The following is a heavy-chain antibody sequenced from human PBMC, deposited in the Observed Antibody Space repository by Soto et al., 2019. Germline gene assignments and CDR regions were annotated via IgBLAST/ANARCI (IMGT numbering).Heavy chain of an antibody. D-gene: IGHD3-9*01. CDR1: GGSISSSSYY. J-gene: IGHJ4*02. CDR3: ARSSKLRYFDWLLPGSYFDY. Sequence: ASETLSLTCTVSGGSISSSSYYWGWIRQPPGKGLEWIGSIYYSGSTYYNPSLKSRVTISVDTSKNQFSLKLSSVTAADTAVYYCARSSKLRYFDWLLPGSYFDYWGQGTLVTVSS. CDR2: IYYSGST. V-gene: IGHV4-39*01.